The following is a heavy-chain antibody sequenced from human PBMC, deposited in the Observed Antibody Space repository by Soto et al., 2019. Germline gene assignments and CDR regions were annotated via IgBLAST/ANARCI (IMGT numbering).Heavy chain of an antibody. CDR3: ARGGSSRPAAGHYYPSSAMAV. D-gene: IGHD6-13*01. CDR2: INHSGST. Sequence: SETLSLTCAVYGGSFSGYYWSWIRQPPGKGLEWIGAINHSGSTNYNPSLKSRVTISVDTSKNQFSLKLSSVTAADTAVYYCARGGSSRPAAGHYYPSSAMAVWRQGPTLTLSS. CDR1: GGSFSGYY. J-gene: IGHJ6*02. V-gene: IGHV4-34*01.